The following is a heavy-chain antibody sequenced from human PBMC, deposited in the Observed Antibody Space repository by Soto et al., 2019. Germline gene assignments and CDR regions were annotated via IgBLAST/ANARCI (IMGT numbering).Heavy chain of an antibody. V-gene: IGHV4-61*08. D-gene: IGHD3-3*02. CDR1: GGSVNIAGYY. Sequence: SETLSLTCSVSGGSVNIAGYYWSWIRQPPGKGLECIGYIFYNGSTNYNPSLKSRVTMSIDTSRNQFSLKLSSLTAADTAVYFCARLSNAWHYFDYWGQGALVTVSS. CDR2: IFYNGST. J-gene: IGHJ4*02. CDR3: ARLSNAWHYFDY.